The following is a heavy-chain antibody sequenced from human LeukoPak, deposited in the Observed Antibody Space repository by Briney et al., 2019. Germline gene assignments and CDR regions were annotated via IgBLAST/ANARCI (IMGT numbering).Heavy chain of an antibody. CDR3: ARDRSVTNGGFDY. CDR2: INTDGSDT. Sequence: GGSLRLSCAASGFTFSHYWMHWVRQAPGKGLVWVSRINTDGSDTVYADSVKGRFTISRDNAKNTLYLQMNSLRAEDTAVYYCARDRSVTNGGFDYWGPGTLVTVSS. D-gene: IGHD2-8*01. J-gene: IGHJ4*02. CDR1: GFTFSHYW. V-gene: IGHV3-74*01.